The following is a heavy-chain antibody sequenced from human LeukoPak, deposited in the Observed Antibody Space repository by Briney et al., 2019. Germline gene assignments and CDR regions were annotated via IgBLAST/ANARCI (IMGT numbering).Heavy chain of an antibody. CDR2: ISYSGST. V-gene: IGHV4-39*07. J-gene: IGHJ5*02. CDR3: AREYCSGGSCYSGLRYNWFDP. CDR1: GGSISSSSYF. Sequence: SETLSLTCTVSGGSISSSSYFWGWIRQPPGKGLEWIGSISYSGSTNYNPSLKSRVTMSVDTSKNQFSLKLSSVTAADTAVYYCAREYCSGGSCYSGLRYNWFDPWGQGTLVTVSS. D-gene: IGHD2-15*01.